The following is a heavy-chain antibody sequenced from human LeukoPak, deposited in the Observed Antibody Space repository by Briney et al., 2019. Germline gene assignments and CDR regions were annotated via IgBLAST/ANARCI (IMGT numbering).Heavy chain of an antibody. Sequence: QPGGSLRLSCTASGFAFHDYSMHWVRQAPGKGLEWVSDISWDSSSIDYADSVKGRFTISRDDAKKSLYLQVNSLRTDDTALYYCARAPYGSGAAIDYWGQGTLVTVSS. V-gene: IGHV3-9*01. D-gene: IGHD3-10*01. CDR3: ARAPYGSGAAIDY. CDR2: ISWDSSSI. CDR1: GFAFHDYS. J-gene: IGHJ4*02.